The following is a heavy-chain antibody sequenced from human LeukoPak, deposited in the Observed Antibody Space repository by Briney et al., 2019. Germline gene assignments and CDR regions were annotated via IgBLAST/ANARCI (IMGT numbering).Heavy chain of an antibody. CDR3: ARLRRATVVTLYYFDY. V-gene: IGHV4-59*08. CDR1: GGSISSYY. CDR2: IYYSGST. J-gene: IGHJ4*02. Sequence: SETLSLTCTVSGGSISSYYWSWIRQPPGKGLEWIGYIYYSGSTNYNPSLKSRVTISVDTSKNQFSLKLSSVTAADTAVYYCARLRRATVVTLYYFDYWGQGTLVTVSS. D-gene: IGHD4-23*01.